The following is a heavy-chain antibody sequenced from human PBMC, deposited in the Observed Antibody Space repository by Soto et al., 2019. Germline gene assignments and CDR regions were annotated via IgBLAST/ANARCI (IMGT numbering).Heavy chain of an antibody. J-gene: IGHJ4*02. CDR3: ARDDDVTAVGLDY. D-gene: IGHD1-20*01. CDR2: LSYDGNYK. CDR1: GFTFRSYA. V-gene: IGHV3-30-3*01. Sequence: QVQLVESGGGVVQPGRSLRLSCAASGFTFRSYAMHWVRQAPGKGLEWVAVLSYDGNYKYYADSVRGRFTISRDNSKNPLFLQMNSLRAEDTAVYYCARDDDVTAVGLDYWGQGTLVTVSS.